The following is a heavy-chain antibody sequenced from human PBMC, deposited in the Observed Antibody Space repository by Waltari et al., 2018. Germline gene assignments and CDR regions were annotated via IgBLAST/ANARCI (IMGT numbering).Heavy chain of an antibody. CDR3: ARGGPYGLFSGHFSDS. J-gene: IGHJ4*02. Sequence: QVQLQESGPRLVKPFETLSLICSVSGDSVTAHHWNWFRQSAGKGLEWIGRIYPSGGSDYNPSLKSRVTMSADTSKNQFSLRLTSVTAADTAVYYCARGGPYGLFSGHFSDSWGQGLLVTVSS. CDR2: IYPSGGS. V-gene: IGHV4-4*07. CDR1: GDSVTAHH. D-gene: IGHD3-22*01.